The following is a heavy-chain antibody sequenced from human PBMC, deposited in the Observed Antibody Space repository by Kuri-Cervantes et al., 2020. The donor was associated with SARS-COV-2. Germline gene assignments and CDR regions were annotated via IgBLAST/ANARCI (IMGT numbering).Heavy chain of an antibody. Sequence: GESLKISCVVSGFTLSNSYMSWVRQAPGKGLERVSVIYSGGSTFYPDSVKGRFMVSRDNSRNTVYLQMNSLRVEDTAVYFCARGGGGSGDFEYFQYWGQGTVVTVSS. D-gene: IGHD2-15*01. CDR2: IYSGGST. CDR3: ARGGGGSGDFEYFQY. CDR1: GFTLSNSY. J-gene: IGHJ1*01. V-gene: IGHV3-53*01.